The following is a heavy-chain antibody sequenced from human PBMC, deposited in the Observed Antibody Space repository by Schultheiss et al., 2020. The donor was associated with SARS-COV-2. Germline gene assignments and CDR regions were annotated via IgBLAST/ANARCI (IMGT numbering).Heavy chain of an antibody. CDR1: GGSVSRRGYY. CDR2: IYYSLST. D-gene: IGHD6-6*01. Sequence: SETLSLTCTVSGGSVSRRGYYWSWIRQAPGKGLEWFGYIYYSLSTNYNPSLKNRVTMSVDTSKNQFSLKLSSVTAADTAVYYCARGPYGIAARPRWFDSWGQGTLVTVSS. CDR3: ARGPYGIAARPRWFDS. V-gene: IGHV4-61*08. J-gene: IGHJ5*01.